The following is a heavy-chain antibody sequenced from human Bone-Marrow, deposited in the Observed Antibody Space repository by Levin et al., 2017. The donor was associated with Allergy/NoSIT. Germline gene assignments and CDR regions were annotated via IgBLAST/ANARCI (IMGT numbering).Heavy chain of an antibody. J-gene: IGHJ2*01. CDR1: GDTFRDSA. CDR2: IIVITETS. Sequence: KHGESLKISCKASGDTFRDSAISWVRQAPGQGLEWMGGIIVITETSTYAQRLQGRLRITADMSTNTAYMELRTLRSEDTAVYFCARDYRYGSNWFFDLWGHGTLVTVSS. CDR3: ARDYRYGSNWFFDL. D-gene: IGHD5-18*01. V-gene: IGHV1-69*06.